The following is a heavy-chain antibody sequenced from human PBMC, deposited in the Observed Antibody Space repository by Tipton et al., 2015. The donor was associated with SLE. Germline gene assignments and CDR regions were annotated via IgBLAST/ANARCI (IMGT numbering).Heavy chain of an antibody. J-gene: IGHJ6*02. CDR2: INHIGST. CDR3: ARARGGGYYNYYYGMDV. CDR1: GGSFSGYY. D-gene: IGHD1-26*01. Sequence: TLSLTCAVYGGSFSGYYWSWIRQPPGKGLEWIGEINHIGSTNCNPSLKSRVTISVDTSKNQFSLKLSPVTAADTAVYYCARARGGGYYNYYYGMDVWGQGTTVTVSS. V-gene: IGHV4-34*01.